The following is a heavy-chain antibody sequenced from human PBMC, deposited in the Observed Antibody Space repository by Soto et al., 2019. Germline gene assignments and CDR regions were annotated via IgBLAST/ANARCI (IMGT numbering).Heavy chain of an antibody. J-gene: IGHJ6*02. Sequence: PSQTLSLTCAISGDSVSSNSAAWNWIRQSPSRGLEWLGRTYYRSKWYNDYAVSVKSRITINPDTSKNQFSLQLNSVTPEDTAVYYCARANEYAYSSSSRFSGFYGMDVWGQGTTVTVSS. V-gene: IGHV6-1*01. CDR1: GDSVSSNSAA. CDR2: TYYRSKWYN. CDR3: ARANEYAYSSSSRFSGFYGMDV. D-gene: IGHD6-6*01.